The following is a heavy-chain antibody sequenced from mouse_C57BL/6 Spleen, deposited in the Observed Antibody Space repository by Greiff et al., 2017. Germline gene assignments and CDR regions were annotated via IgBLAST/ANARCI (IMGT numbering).Heavy chain of an antibody. CDR1: GYTFTGYW. J-gene: IGHJ2*01. CDR2: ILPGSGST. CDR3: ARSYGSSPAPGY. V-gene: IGHV1-9*01. D-gene: IGHD1-1*01. Sequence: QVQLQQSGAELMKPGASVKLSCKATGYTFTGYWIEWVKQRPGHGLEWIGEILPGSGSTNYNEKFKGKATLTADTSSNTAYMQLSSLTTEDSAIYYCARSYGSSPAPGYWGQGTTLTVSS.